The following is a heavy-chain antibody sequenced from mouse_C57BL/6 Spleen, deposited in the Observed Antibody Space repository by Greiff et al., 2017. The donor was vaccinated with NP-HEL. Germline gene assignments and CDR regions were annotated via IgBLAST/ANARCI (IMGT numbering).Heavy chain of an antibody. CDR1: GYSITSNY. CDR3: ARFQRGGEYYYAMDY. CDR2: ISYSGST. Sequence: EVKLMESGPGLAKPSQTLSLTCSVTGYSITSNYWNWIRKFPGNKLEYMGYISYSGSTYYNPSLKSRISITRDTSKNQYYLQLNSVTTEDTATYYCARFQRGGEYYYAMDYWGQGTSVTVSS. V-gene: IGHV3-8*01. J-gene: IGHJ4*01.